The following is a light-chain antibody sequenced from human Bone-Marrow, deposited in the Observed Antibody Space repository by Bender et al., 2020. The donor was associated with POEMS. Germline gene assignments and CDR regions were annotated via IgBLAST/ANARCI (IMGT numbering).Light chain of an antibody. V-gene: IGLV2-11*01. CDR3: CSYGGPGM. J-gene: IGLJ3*02. CDR2: AVT. CDR1: SNDIGRYDY. Sequence: QSALTKPRSVSGSPGQSVVISCTGTSNDIGRYDYVSWYQQHPGKAPKLIIYAVTQRPAGDLNRFSSFRYGDTAFLTSSNVQDEDEDDCYCCSYGGPGMFGGGTKLTVL.